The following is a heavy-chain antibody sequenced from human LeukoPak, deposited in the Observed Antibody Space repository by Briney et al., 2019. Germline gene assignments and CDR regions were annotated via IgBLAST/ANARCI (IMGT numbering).Heavy chain of an antibody. V-gene: IGHV1-2*02. D-gene: IGHD3-16*01. J-gene: IGHJ4*02. Sequence: GASVKVSCKASGYTFIGYYMHWVRQAPGQGREWMGWINPNGGGTNYAQKFQGRVTMTRDTSISTAYMELSRLRYDDTAVYYCARVRYRLAETYIDYWGQGTLGTVSA. CDR2: INPNGGGT. CDR1: GYTFIGYY. CDR3: ARVRYRLAETYIDY.